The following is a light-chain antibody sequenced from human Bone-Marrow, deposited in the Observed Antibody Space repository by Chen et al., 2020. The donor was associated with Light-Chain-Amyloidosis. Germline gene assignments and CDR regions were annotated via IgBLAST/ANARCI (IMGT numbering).Light chain of an antibody. CDR1: DLPTKY. Sequence: SYELTQPPSVSVSPGQKARITCSGDDLPTKYAYWYQQKPGQAPVLVIHRDTEMPSGISARFSGSSSGTTATLTISGVQAEDEADYHCQSADSSGTYEVIFGGGTKLTVL. CDR3: QSADSSGTYEVI. CDR2: RDT. J-gene: IGLJ2*01. V-gene: IGLV3-25*03.